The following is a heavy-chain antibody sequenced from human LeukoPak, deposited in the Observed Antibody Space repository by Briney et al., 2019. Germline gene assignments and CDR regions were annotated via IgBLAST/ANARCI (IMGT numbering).Heavy chain of an antibody. CDR3: ARLGSGWSFDF. Sequence: PGRSLRLSCAASGFTFSSYGMNWVRQAPGKGREWVAVIWYDGSNKYYADSVKGRFTISRDNSKNTVSLQLNSLRAEDTAVYYCARLGSGWSFDFWGQGTLVAVSS. CDR1: GFTFSSYG. D-gene: IGHD6-19*01. V-gene: IGHV3-33*01. CDR2: IWYDGSNK. J-gene: IGHJ4*02.